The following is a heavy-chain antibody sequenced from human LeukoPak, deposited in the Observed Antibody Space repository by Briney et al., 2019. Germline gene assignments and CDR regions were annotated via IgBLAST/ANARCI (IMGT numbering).Heavy chain of an antibody. CDR3: AREDCSSTSCYAYYYHMDV. V-gene: IGHV3-21*01. J-gene: IGHJ6*03. CDR1: GFTFSSYS. CDR2: ISSSSSYI. Sequence: PGGSLRLSCAASGFTFSSYSMNWVRQAPGKGLEWVSSISSSSSYIYYADSVKGRFTISRDNAKNSLYLQMNSLRAEDTAVYYCAREDCSSTSCYAYYYHMDVWGKGTTVTVSS. D-gene: IGHD2-2*01.